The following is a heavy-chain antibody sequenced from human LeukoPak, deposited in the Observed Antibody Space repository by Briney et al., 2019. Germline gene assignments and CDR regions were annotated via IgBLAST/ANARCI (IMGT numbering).Heavy chain of an antibody. CDR1: GFPDRHSY. Sequence: GGSLSLSCAVSGFPDRHSYLSWVRQAPAKGLEWVYTIYREGNTFFADSLKDRFTHSRDNAKNTLYLQMNSLRAEDTAVYYCARLNYDRTVTNAFDLWGQGTMVTVS. D-gene: IGHD1-14*01. J-gene: IGHJ3*01. CDR3: ARLNYDRTVTNAFDL. V-gene: IGHV3-66*04. CDR2: IYREGNT.